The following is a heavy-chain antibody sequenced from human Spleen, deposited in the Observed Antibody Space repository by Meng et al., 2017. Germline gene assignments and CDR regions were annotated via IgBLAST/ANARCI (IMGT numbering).Heavy chain of an antibody. D-gene: IGHD3-16*01. CDR2: INHSGST. CDR3: ARGQNYVWGPD. J-gene: IGHJ4*02. CDR1: GGSFRGYY. Sequence: SETLSLTCAVYGGSFRGYYWSWIRQPPGKGLEWIGEINHSGSTNYNPSLKSRVTISVDTSKNQFSLKLSSVTAADTAVYYCARGQNYVWGPDWGQGTLVTVSS. V-gene: IGHV4-34*01.